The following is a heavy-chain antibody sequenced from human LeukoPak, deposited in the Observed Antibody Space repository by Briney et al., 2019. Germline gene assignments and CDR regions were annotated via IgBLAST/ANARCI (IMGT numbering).Heavy chain of an antibody. V-gene: IGHV4-34*01. CDR3: ARGFGFRSGYFYFDY. D-gene: IGHD3-3*01. Sequence: SETLSLTCAVYGGSFSGYYWSWIRQPPGKGLEWIGEINHSGSTNYNPSLKSRVTISVDTSKNQFSLKLSSVTAADTAVYYCARGFGFRSGYFYFDYWGQGTLVTVSS. CDR2: INHSGST. J-gene: IGHJ4*02. CDR1: GGSFSGYY.